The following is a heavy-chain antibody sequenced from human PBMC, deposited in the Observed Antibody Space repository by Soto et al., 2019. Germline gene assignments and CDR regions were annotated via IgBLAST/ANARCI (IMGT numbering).Heavy chain of an antibody. V-gene: IGHV4-31*03. D-gene: IGHD6-13*01. CDR2: IYYSGST. J-gene: IGHJ4*02. Sequence: QVQLQESGPGLVKPSQTLSLTCTVSGGSISSGGHYWSWIRQHPGKVLEWIGYIYYSGSTYYNPSLKSRVTISVDTSKNQFSLKLSSVTAADTAVYYCATLHYNSSWYGSDYWGQGTLVTVSS. CDR1: GGSISSGGHY. CDR3: ATLHYNSSWYGSDY.